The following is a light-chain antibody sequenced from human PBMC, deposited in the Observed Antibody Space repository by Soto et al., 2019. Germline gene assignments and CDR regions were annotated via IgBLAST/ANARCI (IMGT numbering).Light chain of an antibody. V-gene: IGKV3-15*01. J-gene: IGKJ3*01. CDR1: QRFGSK. CDR3: QQYNNCPPPFT. CDR2: GAS. Sequence: EIVMTQSPATLSVSPGERATLSCRASQRFGSKLAWYQQKPGQAPRLLIYGASTRATGIPARFSGSGSGTEFTLTIISLRSEDFAVYYYQQYNNCPPPFTFGPVTKVDMK.